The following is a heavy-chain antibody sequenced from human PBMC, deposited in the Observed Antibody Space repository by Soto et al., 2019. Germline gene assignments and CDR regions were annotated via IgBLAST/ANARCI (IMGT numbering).Heavy chain of an antibody. Sequence: GGSLRLSCAASGFTFSSYSMNWVRQAPGKGLEWVSSSSSSSSYIYYADSVKGRFTISRDNAKNSLYLQMNSLRAEDTAVYYCARDSLRRYASHAFDIWGQGTMVTVSS. D-gene: IGHD5-12*01. CDR2: SSSSSSYI. V-gene: IGHV3-21*01. CDR1: GFTFSSYS. CDR3: ARDSLRRYASHAFDI. J-gene: IGHJ3*02.